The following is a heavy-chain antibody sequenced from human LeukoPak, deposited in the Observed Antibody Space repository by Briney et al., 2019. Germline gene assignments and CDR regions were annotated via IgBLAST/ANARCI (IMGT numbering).Heavy chain of an antibody. CDR2: IYYTGGT. J-gene: IGHJ4*02. D-gene: IGHD3-22*01. V-gene: IGHV4-59*01. CDR3: AGGGDSGGYYYPMFNY. Sequence: SETLSLTCTVSGGSISNYYWSWIRQPPGKGLEWMGYIYYTGGTNYNLSLKSRVTISVDTSKNQVSLKLSSLTAADTAVYYCAGGGDSGGYYYPMFNYWGQGTLVTVSS. CDR1: GGSISNYY.